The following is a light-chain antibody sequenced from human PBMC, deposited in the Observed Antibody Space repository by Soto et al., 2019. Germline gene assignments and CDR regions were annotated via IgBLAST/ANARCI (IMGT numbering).Light chain of an antibody. CDR1: SSNIGAGYD. CDR2: GNS. J-gene: IGLJ7*01. CDR3: QTYDSSLRASV. V-gene: IGLV1-40*01. Sequence: QSVLIQPPSASGTPGQRVTVSCVGSSSNIGAGYDVHWYQQLPGTAPKLLIYGNSNRPSGVPDRFSGSKSGTSASLAITGLQAEDEADYYCQTYDSSLRASVFGGGTQLTVL.